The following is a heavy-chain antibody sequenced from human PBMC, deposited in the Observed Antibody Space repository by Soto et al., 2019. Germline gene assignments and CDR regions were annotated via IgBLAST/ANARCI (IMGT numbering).Heavy chain of an antibody. CDR1: GFTFSSYE. Sequence: PGGSLRLSCAASGFTFSSYEMMWVRQAPGKGLEWVSFIHNSRGTTYYADSVKGRFTISRDNAQNSLYLQMSSLRAEDTAVYYCATSLSGYYYSYWGQGTLVTVSS. CDR2: IHNSRGTT. J-gene: IGHJ4*02. D-gene: IGHD3-22*01. V-gene: IGHV3-48*03. CDR3: ATSLSGYYYSY.